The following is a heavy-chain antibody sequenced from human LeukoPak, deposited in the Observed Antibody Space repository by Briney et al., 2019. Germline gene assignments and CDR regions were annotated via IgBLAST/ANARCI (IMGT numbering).Heavy chain of an antibody. J-gene: IGHJ5*02. V-gene: IGHV5-51*01. CDR3: ARHSGSSVYNWFDP. Sequence: GKSLKISCKGSGYPFTSYWIAWVRQMPGKGLEWMGIIYPGDSDTRYSPSFQGQVTISADKSISTAYLQWSSLKASDTAMYYCARHSGSSVYNWFDPWGQGTLVTVSS. D-gene: IGHD6-6*01. CDR1: GYPFTSYW. CDR2: IYPGDSDT.